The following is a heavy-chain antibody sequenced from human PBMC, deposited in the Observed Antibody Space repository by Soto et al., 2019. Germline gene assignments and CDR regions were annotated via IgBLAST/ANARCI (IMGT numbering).Heavy chain of an antibody. CDR1: GYTFTGYY. D-gene: IGHD2-21*02. J-gene: IGHJ4*02. CDR2: INPNSGGT. V-gene: IGHV1-2*04. CDR3: AADVRSVTAIPPLDDY. Sequence: ASVKVSCKASGYTFTGYYMHWVRQAPGQGLEWMGWINPNSGGTNYAQKFQGWVTMTRDTSISTAYMELSRLRSDDTAVYYCAADVRSVTAIPPLDDYWGQGTLVTVSS.